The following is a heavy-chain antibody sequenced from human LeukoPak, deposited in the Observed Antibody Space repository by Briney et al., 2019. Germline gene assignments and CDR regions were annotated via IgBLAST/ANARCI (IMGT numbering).Heavy chain of an antibody. CDR3: ASLYCSGGSCYSDY. V-gene: IGHV4-59*01. CDR2: IYYSGTT. D-gene: IGHD2-15*01. CDR1: GGSISSYY. J-gene: IGHJ4*02. Sequence: SETLSLTCTVSGGSISSYYWSWIRQPPGKGLEWIGYIYYSGTTSYNPSLKSRVTISVDTSNNQFSLKLSSVTAADTAVYHCASLYCSGGSCYSDYWGQGTLVTVSS.